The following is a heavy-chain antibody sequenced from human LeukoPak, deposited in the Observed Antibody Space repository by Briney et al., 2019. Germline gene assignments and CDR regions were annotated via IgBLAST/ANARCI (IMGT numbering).Heavy chain of an antibody. CDR1: RFTFSSYG. CDR3: AKNSSDYYDSSGYSPNNWFDP. J-gene: IGHJ5*02. D-gene: IGHD3-22*01. CDR2: ISYGGGNK. Sequence: GMPLRRSCPASRFTFSSYGMNGVRQATGKGLERVAVISYGGGNKYYADSVKGRFTISRDNSKNTLYLQMNSLRAEDTAVYYCAKNSSDYYDSSGYSPNNWFDPWGQGTLATVPS. V-gene: IGHV3-30*18.